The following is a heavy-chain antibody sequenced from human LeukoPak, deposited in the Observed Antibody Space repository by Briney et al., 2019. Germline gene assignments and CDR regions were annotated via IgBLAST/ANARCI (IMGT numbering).Heavy chain of an antibody. J-gene: IGHJ5*02. CDR2: INYSGST. V-gene: IGHV4-39*02. CDR1: GASISSRSYY. Sequence: SETLSLTCTVSGASISSRSYYWGWIRQPPGKGLEWIGSINYSGSTSYNPSLKIRVTISADTSKNHFSLKLSFVTAADTAVYYCANLKAAAGTNWFDPWGQGTLVTVSS. CDR3: ANLKAAAGTNWFDP. D-gene: IGHD6-13*01.